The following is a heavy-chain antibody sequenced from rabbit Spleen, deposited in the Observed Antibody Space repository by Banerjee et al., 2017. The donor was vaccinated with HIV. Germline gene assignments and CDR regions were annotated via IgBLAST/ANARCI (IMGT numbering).Heavy chain of an antibody. D-gene: IGHD8-1*01. CDR1: GVSFSDKDV. J-gene: IGHJ4*01. CDR2: IYTGNSKT. Sequence: QEQLEESGGGLVKPEGSLTLTCKASGVSFSDKDVMCWVRQAPGKGLEWIACIYTGNSKTYYASWAKGRFTISKTSSTTVTLQMTSLTVADTATYFCARDAGRGDYIDGVFNLWGQGTLVTVS. V-gene: IGHV1S45*01. CDR3: ARDAGRGDYIDGVFNL.